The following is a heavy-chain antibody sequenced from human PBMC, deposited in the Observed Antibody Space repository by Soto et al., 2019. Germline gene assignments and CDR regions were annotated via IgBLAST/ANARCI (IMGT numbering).Heavy chain of an antibody. D-gene: IGHD1-26*01. CDR2: ISSSGSTI. Sequence: EVQLVESGVGLVQPGGSLRLSCAASGLTFSGYEMNWVRQAPGKGLEWVSYISSSGSTIYYADSVKGRFTISRDNAKNSLDLQRNSLGGEDTALYYCATGGSYYILWGQGTLVTVSS. CDR3: ATGGSYYIL. CDR1: GLTFSGYE. V-gene: IGHV3-48*03. J-gene: IGHJ4*02.